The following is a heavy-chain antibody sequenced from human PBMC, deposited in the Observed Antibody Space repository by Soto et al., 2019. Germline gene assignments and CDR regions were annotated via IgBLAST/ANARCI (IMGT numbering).Heavy chain of an antibody. V-gene: IGHV4-39*01. CDR3: ARHGASSSFNWFDP. Sequence: SETLSLTCTVSGDSISSSSYYWGWIRQPPGKGLEWIGTIYYSGSSYYNPSLESRVTISVDTSKNQFSLKLSAVTAADTAVYYCARHGASSSFNWFDPWGQGTLVTVSS. CDR2: IYYSGSS. CDR1: GDSISSSSYY. D-gene: IGHD2-2*01. J-gene: IGHJ5*02.